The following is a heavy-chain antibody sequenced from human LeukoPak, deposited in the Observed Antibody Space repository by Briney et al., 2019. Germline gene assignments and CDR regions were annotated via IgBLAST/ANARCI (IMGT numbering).Heavy chain of an antibody. V-gene: IGHV3-9*02. Sequence: PGGSLRLSCAASGFTSDDYAMHWVRQAPGKGLEWVSGISWNSGSIGYADSVKGRFTISRDNAKNSLYLQMNSLRAEDTALYYCAKDITGHFDYWGQGTLVTVSS. J-gene: IGHJ4*02. CDR3: AKDITGHFDY. CDR1: GFTSDDYA. CDR2: ISWNSGSI.